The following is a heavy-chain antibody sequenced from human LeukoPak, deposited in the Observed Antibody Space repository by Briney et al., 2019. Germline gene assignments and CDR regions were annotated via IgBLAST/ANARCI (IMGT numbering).Heavy chain of an antibody. V-gene: IGHV3-23*01. Sequence: PGGSLRLSCAASGFTFSSYAMSWVRQAPGKGLEWVSVISRSGDTTYYADSVKGRFTISRDNSKNTLYLQMNSLRAEDTAVYYCPREVSAMDVWGQGTTVTVSS. CDR2: ISRSGDTT. D-gene: IGHD2-21*01. CDR3: PREVSAMDV. CDR1: GFTFSSYA. J-gene: IGHJ6*02.